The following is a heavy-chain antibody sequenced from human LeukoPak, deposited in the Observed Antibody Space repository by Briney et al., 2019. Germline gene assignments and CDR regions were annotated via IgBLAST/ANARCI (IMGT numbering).Heavy chain of an antibody. V-gene: IGHV1-18*01. CDR2: ISAYNGNT. CDR1: GYTFTSYG. J-gene: IGHJ4*02. CDR3: ARRYCSGGSCYLYYFDY. Sequence: ASVKASCKASGYTFTSYGISWVRQAPGQGLEWMGWISAYNGNTNYAQKLQGRVTMTTDTSTSTAYMELRSLRSDDTAVYYCARRYCSGGSCYLYYFDYWGQGTLVTVSS. D-gene: IGHD2-15*01.